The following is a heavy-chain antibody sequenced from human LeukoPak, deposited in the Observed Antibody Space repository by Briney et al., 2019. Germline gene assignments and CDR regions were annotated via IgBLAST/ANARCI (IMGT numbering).Heavy chain of an antibody. CDR1: GFTFSSYA. J-gene: IGHJ4*02. D-gene: IGHD2-2*02. CDR2: ISGSGGST. Sequence: GGSLRLSCAASGFTFSSYAMSWVRQAPGKGLEWVSAISGSGGSTYCADSVKGRFTISRDNSKNTLYLQMSSLRAEDTAVYYCAKGRVVVPAAIDYWGQGTLVTVSS. CDR3: AKGRVVVPAAIDY. V-gene: IGHV3-23*01.